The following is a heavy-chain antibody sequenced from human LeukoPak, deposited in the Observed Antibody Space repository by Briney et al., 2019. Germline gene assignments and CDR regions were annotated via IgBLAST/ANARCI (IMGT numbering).Heavy chain of an antibody. Sequence: SDTLSLTCTVSGGSISSGSYYWSWIRQPAGKGLEWIGRIYTSGSTNYNPSLKSRVTISVDTSKNQFSLKLSSVTAADTAVYYCARNLAGRHPLDYWGQGTLVTVSS. J-gene: IGHJ4*02. CDR2: IYTSGST. CDR1: GGSISSGSYY. CDR3: ARNLAGRHPLDY. D-gene: IGHD2-15*01. V-gene: IGHV4-61*02.